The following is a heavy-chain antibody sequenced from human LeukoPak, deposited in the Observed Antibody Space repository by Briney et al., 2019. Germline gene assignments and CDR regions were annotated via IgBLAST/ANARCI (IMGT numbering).Heavy chain of an antibody. J-gene: IGHJ4*02. Sequence: GGSLRLSCAASGFTFSSYSMNWVRQAPGKGLEWVSAISSSGGSTYYADSVKGRFTISRDNSNNTLYLQMNSLRAEDTAVYYCAKGAGYSSGWYFDYWGQGTLVTVSS. CDR3: AKGAGYSSGWYFDY. V-gene: IGHV3-23*01. CDR2: ISSSGGST. D-gene: IGHD6-19*01. CDR1: GFTFSSYS.